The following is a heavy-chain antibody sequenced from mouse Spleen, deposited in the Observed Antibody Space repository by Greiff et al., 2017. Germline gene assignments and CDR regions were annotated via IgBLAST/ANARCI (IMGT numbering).Heavy chain of an antibody. CDR1: GYTFTSYW. CDR2: IHPNSGST. Sequence: QVQLQQSGAELVKPGASVKLSCKASGYTFTSYWMHWVKQRPGQGLEWIGMIHPNSGSTNYNEKFKSKATLTVDKSSSTAYMQLSSLTSEDSAVYYCARERTTVNAMDYWGQGTSVTVSS. J-gene: IGHJ4*01. D-gene: IGHD1-1*01. V-gene: IGHV1-64*01. CDR3: ARERTTVNAMDY.